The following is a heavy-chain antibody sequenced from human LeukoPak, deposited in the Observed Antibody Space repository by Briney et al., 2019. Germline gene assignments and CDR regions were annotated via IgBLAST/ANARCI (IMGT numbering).Heavy chain of an antibody. D-gene: IGHD7-27*01. V-gene: IGHV5-51*01. CDR3: ARRANWGYYFDY. CDR2: MYPGDSGA. J-gene: IGHJ4*02. CDR1: GXSLTNYW. Sequence: GVSLKISCSGSGXSLTNYWIGWVRQMPGKGLEWMGIMYPGDSGATYSPSFQGQVTISADKSISTAYLQWSSLKATDTAVYYCARRANWGYYFDYWGQGTLVTVSS.